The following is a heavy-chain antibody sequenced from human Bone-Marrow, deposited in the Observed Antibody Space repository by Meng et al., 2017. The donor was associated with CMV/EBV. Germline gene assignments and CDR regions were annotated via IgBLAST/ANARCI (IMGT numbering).Heavy chain of an antibody. CDR1: GFTFSSYW. V-gene: IGHV3-53*01. Sequence: GESLKISCAASGFTFSSYWMSWVRQAPGKGLEWVSVIYSDDSTYYADSVKGRFTISRDNSKNTLYLQMNSLRAEDTAVYYCASMVGGGYFDYWGQGTLVTVSS. J-gene: IGHJ4*02. CDR3: ASMVGGGYFDY. CDR2: IYSDDST. D-gene: IGHD4-23*01.